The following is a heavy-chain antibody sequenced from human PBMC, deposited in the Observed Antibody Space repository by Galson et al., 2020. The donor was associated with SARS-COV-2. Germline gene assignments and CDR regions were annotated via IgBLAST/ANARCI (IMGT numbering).Heavy chain of an antibody. CDR3: AKLSGDFWSGYYGLGYYYYYMDV. V-gene: IGHV3-23*01. CDR1: GFTFSSYA. Sequence: GGSLRLSCAASGFTFSSYAMSWVRQAPGKGLEWVSAISGSGGSTYYADSVKGRFTISRDNSKNTLYLQMNSLRAEDTAVYYCAKLSGDFWSGYYGLGYYYYYMDVWGKGTTVTVSS. D-gene: IGHD3-3*01. J-gene: IGHJ6*03. CDR2: ISGSGGST.